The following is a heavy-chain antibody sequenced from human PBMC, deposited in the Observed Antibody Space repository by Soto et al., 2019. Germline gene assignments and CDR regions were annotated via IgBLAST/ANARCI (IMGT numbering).Heavy chain of an antibody. D-gene: IGHD2-15*01. CDR2: ISSSSSYI. V-gene: IGHV3-21*01. Sequence: GGSLRLSCAASGFTFSSYSMNWVRQAPGKGLEWVSSISSSSSYIYYADSVKGRFTISRDNAKNSLYLQMNSLRAEDTAVYYCARDRYCGVGICYYRFDYWGQGTLVTVSS. CDR3: ARDRYCGVGICYYRFDY. J-gene: IGHJ4*02. CDR1: GFTFSSYS.